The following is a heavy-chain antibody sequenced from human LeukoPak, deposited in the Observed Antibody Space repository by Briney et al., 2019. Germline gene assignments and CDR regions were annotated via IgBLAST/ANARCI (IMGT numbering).Heavy chain of an antibody. V-gene: IGHV3-66*01. Sequence: PGGSLRLSCAASGFTFDDYAMHWVRQTPGKGLEWVSVIYSGDSTYYADSVKGRFTISRDNSKNTLYLQMNSLRAEDTAVYYCARGLFLGSGRADWGQGTRVTVSA. CDR3: ARGLFLGSGRAD. J-gene: IGHJ4*02. CDR2: IYSGDST. CDR1: GFTFDDYA. D-gene: IGHD3-10*01.